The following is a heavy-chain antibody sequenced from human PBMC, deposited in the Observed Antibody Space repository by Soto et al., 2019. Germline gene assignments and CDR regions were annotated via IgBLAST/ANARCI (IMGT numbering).Heavy chain of an antibody. V-gene: IGHV4-59*01. CDR2: IYYSGST. D-gene: IGHD7-27*01. J-gene: IGHJ1*01. CDR3: ARGWGGYFQH. Sequence: QVQLQESGPGLVKPSETLSLTCTVSGGSISSYYWSWIRQPPGKGLEWIGYIYYSGSTNYNPSLKSRVTISVDTSKNQFSLNLSSVTAADTAVYYCARGWGGYFQHWGQGTLVTVSS. CDR1: GGSISSYY.